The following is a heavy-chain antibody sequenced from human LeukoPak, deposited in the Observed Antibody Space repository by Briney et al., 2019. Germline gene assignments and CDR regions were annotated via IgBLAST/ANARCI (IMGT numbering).Heavy chain of an antibody. CDR2: INHSGST. CDR1: GGSFKGYY. Sequence: SETLSLTCAVYGGSFKGYYWSWIRQPPGKGLEWIGEINHSGSTNYNPSFKSRVTISVDTSKNQFSLKLSSVTAADTAVYYCPRGAREWGQGTPVTVSS. V-gene: IGHV4-34*01. D-gene: IGHD5-24*01. CDR3: PRGARE. J-gene: IGHJ4*02.